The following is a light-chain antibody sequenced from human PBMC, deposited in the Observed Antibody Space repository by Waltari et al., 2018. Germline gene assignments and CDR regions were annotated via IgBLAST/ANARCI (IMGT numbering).Light chain of an antibody. CDR3: QSYDSSLSGFV. J-gene: IGLJ1*01. Sequence: QSVLTQPPSVSGAPGQRVTISCTGSSSNIGAGYDVHWYQQFPGTAPKILIYGNTTRPSGVPDRSACAKSETSASLAITGLQADDEADYYCQSYDSSLSGFVFGTGTTVTVL. V-gene: IGLV1-40*01. CDR1: SSNIGAGYD. CDR2: GNT.